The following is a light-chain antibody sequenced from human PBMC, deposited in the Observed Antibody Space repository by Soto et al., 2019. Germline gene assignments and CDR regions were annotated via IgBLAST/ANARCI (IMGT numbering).Light chain of an antibody. CDR2: DVT. Sequence: QSALTQPPSVSGSPGQSVTISCTVTSSDVGDYEHVSWYQQAPGTAPKLIIFDVTNRPSGVPDRFSGSKSGNTPSLTIFGLQAEDEADYYCSSFKGTNSFVFGTGTKVTVL. V-gene: IGLV2-18*02. CDR3: SSFKGTNSFV. J-gene: IGLJ1*01. CDR1: SSDVGDYEH.